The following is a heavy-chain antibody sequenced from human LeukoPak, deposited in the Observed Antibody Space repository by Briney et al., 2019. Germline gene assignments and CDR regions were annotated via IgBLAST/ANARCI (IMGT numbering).Heavy chain of an antibody. Sequence: ASVKVSCKASGYTFTSYGISWVRQAPGQGLEWMGWISAYNGNTNYAQKLQGRVTMTTDTSTSTAYMELRSLRSEDTAVYYCARGTMVRGVIYWFDPWGQGTLVTVSS. V-gene: IGHV1-18*04. D-gene: IGHD3-10*01. J-gene: IGHJ5*02. CDR1: GYTFTSYG. CDR2: ISAYNGNT. CDR3: ARGTMVRGVIYWFDP.